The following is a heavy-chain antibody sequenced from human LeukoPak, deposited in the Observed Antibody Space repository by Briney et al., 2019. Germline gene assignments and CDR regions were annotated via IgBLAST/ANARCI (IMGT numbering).Heavy chain of an antibody. CDR1: GFTFSSYS. J-gene: IGHJ6*03. CDR2: ISSSGSTI. V-gene: IGHV3-48*04. CDR3: ARGIYSSGWYDYYYYMDV. D-gene: IGHD6-19*01. Sequence: GGSLRLSCAASGFTFSSYSMNWVRQAPGKGLEWVSYISSSGSTIYYADSVKGRFTISRDNAKNSLYLQMNSLRAEDTAVYYCARGIYSSGWYDYYYYMDVWGKGTTVTVSS.